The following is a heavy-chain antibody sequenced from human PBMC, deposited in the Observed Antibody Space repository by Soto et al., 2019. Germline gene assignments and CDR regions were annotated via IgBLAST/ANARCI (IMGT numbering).Heavy chain of an antibody. Sequence: QVHLVQSGAEVKKPGASVKVSCKGSGYTFTSYGITWVRQAPGQGLEWMGWISAHNGNTDYAQKLQGRVTVTRDTSTSTAYMELTALKSDDRAVYYCARGSYGDYWGQGALVTVSS. CDR3: ARGSYGDY. CDR1: GYTFTSYG. V-gene: IGHV1-18*01. D-gene: IGHD1-26*01. J-gene: IGHJ4*02. CDR2: ISAHNGNT.